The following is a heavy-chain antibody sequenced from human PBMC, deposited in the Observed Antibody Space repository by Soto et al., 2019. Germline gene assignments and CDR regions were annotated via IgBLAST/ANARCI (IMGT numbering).Heavy chain of an antibody. J-gene: IGHJ6*02. Sequence: GGSLRLSCAASGFTFKNAWMSWVRQAPGKGLEWVGHIKSKTDGGTTDYDAAVKGRFTISRDDSKNTLYLQMNSLKTEDTAVYYCCTDRSTTGILLVAMDVWGQGTTVTVSS. CDR2: IKSKTDGGTT. CDR3: CTDRSTTGILLVAMDV. CDR1: GFTFKNAW. D-gene: IGHD1-1*01. V-gene: IGHV3-15*01.